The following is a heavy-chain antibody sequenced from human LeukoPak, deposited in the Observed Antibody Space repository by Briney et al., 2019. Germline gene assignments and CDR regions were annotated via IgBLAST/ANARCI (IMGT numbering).Heavy chain of an antibody. V-gene: IGHV3-7*01. J-gene: IGHJ4*02. CDR3: AKDLGLQVGASPFDY. CDR1: GFTFSSYW. CDR2: IKQDGSEK. Sequence: GGSLRLSCAASGFTFSSYWMSWVRQAPGKGLEWVANIKQDGSEKNYVDSVKGRFTISRDNSHNTLYLQLNSLHSEDTAVYYCAKDLGLQVGASPFDYWGQGTLVTVSS. D-gene: IGHD1-26*01.